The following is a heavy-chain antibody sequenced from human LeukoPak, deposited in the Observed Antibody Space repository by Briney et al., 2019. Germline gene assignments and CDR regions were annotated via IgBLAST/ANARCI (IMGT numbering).Heavy chain of an antibody. CDR1: GGSFSGYY. CDR2: INHSGST. J-gene: IGHJ4*02. CDR3: ARSSRSPVAGILWGGRRSSSSTPFDY. Sequence: SETLSLTCAVYGGSFSGYYWSWIRQPPGKGLEWIGEINHSGSTNYNPSLKSRVTISVDTSKNQFSLKLSSVTAADTAVYYCARSSRSPVAGILWGGRRSSSSTPFDYWGQGTLVTVSS. V-gene: IGHV4-34*01. D-gene: IGHD6-19*01.